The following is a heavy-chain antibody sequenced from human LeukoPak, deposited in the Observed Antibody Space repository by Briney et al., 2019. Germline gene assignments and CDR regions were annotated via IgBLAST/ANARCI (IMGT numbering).Heavy chain of an antibody. V-gene: IGHV4-59*01. Sequence: SETLSLTCTVPGGSISSYYWSWIRQPPGKGLEWIGYIYYSGSTNYNPSLKSRVTISVDTSKNQFSLKLSSVTAADTAVYYCARAASQAFDYWGQGTLVTVSS. CDR3: ARAASQAFDY. CDR2: IYYSGST. CDR1: GGSISSYY. J-gene: IGHJ4*02.